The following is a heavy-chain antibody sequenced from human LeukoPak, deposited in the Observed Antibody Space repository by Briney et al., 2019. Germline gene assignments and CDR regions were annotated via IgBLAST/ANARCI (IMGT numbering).Heavy chain of an antibody. CDR1: GGSISSYY. D-gene: IGHD1-26*01. Sequence: SETLSLTCTVSGGSISSYYWSWIRQPPGKGLEWIGYIYYSGSTNYNPSLKSRVTISVDTSKNRFSLKLSSVTAADTAVYYCAAYSGSYYHFFDHWGQGTLVTVSS. V-gene: IGHV4-59*12. J-gene: IGHJ4*02. CDR3: AAYSGSYYHFFDH. CDR2: IYYSGST.